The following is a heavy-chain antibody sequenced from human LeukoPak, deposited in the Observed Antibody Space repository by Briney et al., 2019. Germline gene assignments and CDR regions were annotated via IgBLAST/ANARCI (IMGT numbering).Heavy chain of an antibody. J-gene: IGHJ4*02. Sequence: SETLSLTCAVYGGSFSGYYWSWIRQPPGKGLEWIGGINHSGSTNYNPSLKSRVTISVDTSKNQFSLKLSSVTAADTAVYYCARGRGSGYYFDYWGQGTLVTVSS. CDR2: INHSGST. CDR3: ARGRGSGYYFDY. CDR1: GGSFSGYY. V-gene: IGHV4-34*01. D-gene: IGHD1-26*01.